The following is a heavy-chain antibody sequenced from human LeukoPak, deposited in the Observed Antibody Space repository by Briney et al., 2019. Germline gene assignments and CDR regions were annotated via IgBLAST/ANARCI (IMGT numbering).Heavy chain of an antibody. Sequence: GGSLTLSCAASGFTFSGSDIQWVGEASGEGLGWGGRIRSKTNTYATAYAASGKGSFTISRDDSKNTAYLQMNSLKTEDTAVYYCNAFDIWGQGTMVTVSS. CDR1: GFTFSGSD. CDR3: NAFDI. J-gene: IGHJ3*02. V-gene: IGHV3-73*01. CDR2: IRSKTNTYAT.